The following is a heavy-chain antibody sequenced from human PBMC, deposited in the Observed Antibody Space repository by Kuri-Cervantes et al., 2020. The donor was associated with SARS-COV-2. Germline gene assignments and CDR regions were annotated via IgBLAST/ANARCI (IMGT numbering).Heavy chain of an antibody. V-gene: IGHV3-23*01. D-gene: IGHD2-15*01. CDR1: GFIVISNS. CDR3: AKIGTQYCSAGSCYVDY. J-gene: IGHJ4*02. CDR2: ISGSGGST. Sequence: GESLKISCAASGFIVISNSMSWVRQAPGKGLEWVSAISGSGGSTYYADSVKGRFTISRDNSKNTLYLQMNSLRAEDTAVYYCAKIGTQYCSAGSCYVDYWGQGTLGTVSS.